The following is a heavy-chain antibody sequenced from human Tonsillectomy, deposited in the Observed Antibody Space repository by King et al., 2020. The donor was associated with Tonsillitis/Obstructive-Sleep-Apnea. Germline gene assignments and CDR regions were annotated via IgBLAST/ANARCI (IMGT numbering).Heavy chain of an antibody. D-gene: IGHD3-16*01. CDR1: GDSISSSRYY. V-gene: IGHV4-39*01. J-gene: IGHJ4*02. CDR2: IYYSGST. Sequence: MQLQESGPGLVKPSETLSLTCTVSGDSISSSRYYWGWIRQPPGKGLEWIGSIYYSGSTYYNPSLKSRVTISVDTSKNQFSLKLNSVTAADTAVYYCAIHTGGGAYYYFDYWGQGTLVTVSS. CDR3: AIHTGGGAYYYFDY.